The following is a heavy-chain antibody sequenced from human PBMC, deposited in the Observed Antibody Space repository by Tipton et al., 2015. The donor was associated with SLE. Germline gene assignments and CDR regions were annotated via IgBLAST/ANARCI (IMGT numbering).Heavy chain of an antibody. CDR3: ASIRITMIVVVTSDAFDI. D-gene: IGHD3-22*01. CDR1: GYSISSGYY. V-gene: IGHV4-38-2*01. Sequence: LRLSCVVSGYSISSGYYWGWIRQPPGKGLEWIGSIYHSGSTYYNPSLKSRVTISVDTSKNQFSLKLSSVTAADTAVYYCASIRITMIVVVTSDAFDIWGQGTMVTVSS. CDR2: IYHSGST. J-gene: IGHJ3*02.